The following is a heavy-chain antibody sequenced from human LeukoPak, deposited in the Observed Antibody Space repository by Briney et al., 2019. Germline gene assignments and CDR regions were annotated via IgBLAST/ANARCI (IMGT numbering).Heavy chain of an antibody. Sequence: PSETLSLTCNVSGGSVSNASYYWSWIRQPPGKGLDWIGYVYYTGSTHYSPSLKSRVTVSVDTSKNQFSLKLTSVTAADTAVYYCARVRYGSGSYYFDNWGQGTLVTVSS. CDR3: ARVRYGSGSYYFDN. CDR1: GGSVSNASYY. D-gene: IGHD3-10*01. J-gene: IGHJ4*02. CDR2: VYYTGST. V-gene: IGHV4-61*01.